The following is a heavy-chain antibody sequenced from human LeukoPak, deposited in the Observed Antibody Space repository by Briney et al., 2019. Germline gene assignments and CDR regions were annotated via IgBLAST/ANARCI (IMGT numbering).Heavy chain of an antibody. V-gene: IGHV4-34*01. D-gene: IGHD2-8*01. CDR3: ARSAKRYCTNGVCSRWFDP. CDR1: GGSFSGYY. CDR2: INHSGST. J-gene: IGHJ5*02. Sequence: SETLSLTCAVYGGSFSGYYWSWIRQPPGKGLEGIGEINHSGSTNYNPSLKSRVTISVDTSKNQFSLKLSSVTAADTAVYYCARSAKRYCTNGVCSRWFDPWGQGTLVTVSS.